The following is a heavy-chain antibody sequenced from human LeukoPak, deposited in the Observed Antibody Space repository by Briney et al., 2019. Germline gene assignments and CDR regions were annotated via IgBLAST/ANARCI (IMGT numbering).Heavy chain of an antibody. CDR2: ITTTSNAV. Sequence: GGSLRLSCAASGFTFSSYWMSWVRQAPGKGLEWISYITTTSNAVYYADSVKGRFTISRDNAKNSLYLQMNSLGDEDTAVYYCARRVVGAMPFDYWGQGTLVTVSS. J-gene: IGHJ4*02. CDR1: GFTFSSYW. V-gene: IGHV3-48*02. D-gene: IGHD1-26*01. CDR3: ARRVVGAMPFDY.